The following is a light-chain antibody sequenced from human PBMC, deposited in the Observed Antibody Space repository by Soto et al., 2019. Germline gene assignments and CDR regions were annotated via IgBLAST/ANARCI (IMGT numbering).Light chain of an antibody. CDR3: QQSYSPPPT. CDR2: AAS. CDR1: QSISTY. J-gene: IGKJ4*01. Sequence: DIQMTQSPSSLSASVGDRVTISCRASQSISTYLNWYQQTPGKAPKGLISAASSLQSGVPSRFIGSGSGTDFTLNISSLQPEEFETDYCQQSYSPPPTCGGGTKVEFK. V-gene: IGKV1-39*01.